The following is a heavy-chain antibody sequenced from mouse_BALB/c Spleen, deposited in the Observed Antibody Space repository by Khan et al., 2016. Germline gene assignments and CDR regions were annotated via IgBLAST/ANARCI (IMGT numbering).Heavy chain of an antibody. CDR2: ISYGGTS. CDR1: GYSITSGFY. Sequence: EVQLQESGPGLVKPSQSLSLTCSVTGYSITSGFYWTWIRQFPRNKLEWMGYISYGGTSESNPSLKTRISITRDTSKNHFFLKLNSVTTEDTATYYWARAGGMITWFAYWGQGTLVTVST. V-gene: IGHV3-6*02. D-gene: IGHD2-4*01. CDR3: ARAGGMITWFAY. J-gene: IGHJ3*01.